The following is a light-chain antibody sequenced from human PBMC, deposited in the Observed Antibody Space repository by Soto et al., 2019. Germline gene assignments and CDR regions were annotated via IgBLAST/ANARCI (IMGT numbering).Light chain of an antibody. CDR1: QSVSSN. CDR2: GAS. Sequence: EIVMTQSPATLSVSPGDRATLSCRASQSVSSNLAWYQQKPGQAPRLLIYGASTSATGIPARFSGSGSGTELTLTISSLQSEDFAVYYCQQYNNWPPWTFGQGTKVEIK. V-gene: IGKV3-15*01. CDR3: QQYNNWPPWT. J-gene: IGKJ1*01.